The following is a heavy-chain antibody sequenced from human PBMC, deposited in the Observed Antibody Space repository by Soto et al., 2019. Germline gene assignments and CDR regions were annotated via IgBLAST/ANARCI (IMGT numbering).Heavy chain of an antibody. Sequence: GGTEKVGSKASGDIFTSRAMHWVRLALGQRLEWMGCINPSSGGTKFEKSFKGRVNLTRDTLINKTYMEMTSLTSDDTAMYFCARAPPPRAAAAASAYWGHRSLVTASS. CDR3: ARAPPPRAAAAASAY. J-gene: IGHJ4*01. CDR1: GDIFTSRA. V-gene: IGHV1-2*02. D-gene: IGHD6-13*01. CDR2: INPSSGGT.